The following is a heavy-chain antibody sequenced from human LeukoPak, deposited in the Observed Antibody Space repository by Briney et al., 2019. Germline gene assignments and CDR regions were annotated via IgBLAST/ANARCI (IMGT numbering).Heavy chain of an antibody. V-gene: IGHV1-2*02. Sequence: ASVKVSCKASGYTFTGYYMHWVRQAPGQGLEWMGWINPNSGGTNYAQKFQGRVTMTRDTSISTAYMELSRLRSDDTAVYYCAMYYYGSGSQSPFDYWGQGTLVTVSS. CDR3: AMYYYGSGSQSPFDY. CDR1: GYTFTGYY. CDR2: INPNSGGT. J-gene: IGHJ4*02. D-gene: IGHD3-10*01.